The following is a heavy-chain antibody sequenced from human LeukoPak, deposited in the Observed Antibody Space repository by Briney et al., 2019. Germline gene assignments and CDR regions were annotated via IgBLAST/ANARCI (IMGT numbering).Heavy chain of an antibody. CDR2: IYYSGST. V-gene: IGHV4-31*03. D-gene: IGHD3-22*01. J-gene: IGHJ3*02. CDR3: ARDQYYYDSSGYGDAFDI. CDR1: GVSISSGGYY. Sequence: SETLSLTCTVSGVSISSGGYYWSWIRQHPGKGLEWIGYIYYSGSTYYNPSLKSRVTISVDTSKNQFSLKLSSVTAADTAVYYCARDQYYYDSSGYGDAFDIWGQGTMVTVSS.